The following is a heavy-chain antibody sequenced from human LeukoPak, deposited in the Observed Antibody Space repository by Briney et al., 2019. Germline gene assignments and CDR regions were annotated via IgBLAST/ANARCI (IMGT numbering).Heavy chain of an antibody. D-gene: IGHD3-10*01. CDR3: ARDPSDWFGELGY. V-gene: IGHV3-48*04. CDR2: ISSSSSTI. Sequence: GGSLRLSCAASGFTFSGYSMNWVRQAPGKGLEWVSYISSSSSTIYYTDSVKGRFTISRDNAKNSLYLQMNSLRAEDTAVYYCARDPSDWFGELGYWGQGTLVTVSS. J-gene: IGHJ4*02. CDR1: GFTFSGYS.